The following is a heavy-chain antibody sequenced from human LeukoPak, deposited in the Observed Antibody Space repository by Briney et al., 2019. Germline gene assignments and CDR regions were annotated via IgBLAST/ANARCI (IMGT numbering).Heavy chain of an antibody. V-gene: IGHV3-33*01. Sequence: GGSLRLSCAASGFSFSAYGVHWVRQAPGKGLEWVAVIWYDGSSKDYADSVKGRFTFSRDNSKNTLYLQMNSLTVEDTAVYYCARSQSSSLIDYWGRGTLVTVSS. CDR2: IWYDGSSK. CDR1: GFSFSAYG. CDR3: ARSQSSSLIDY. D-gene: IGHD6-13*01. J-gene: IGHJ4*02.